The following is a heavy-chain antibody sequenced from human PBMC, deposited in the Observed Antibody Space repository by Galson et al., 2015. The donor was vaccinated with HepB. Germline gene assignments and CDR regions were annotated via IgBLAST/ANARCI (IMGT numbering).Heavy chain of an antibody. CDR2: IRSKAYGGTT. Sequence: SLRLSCAASGFTFGDYAMSWFRQAPGKGLEWVGFIRSKAYGGTTEYAASVKGRFTISRDDSKSIAYLQMNSLKTEDTAVYYCTREAYDYVWGSYRERDVAFDIWGQGTMVTVSS. V-gene: IGHV3-49*03. J-gene: IGHJ3*02. D-gene: IGHD3-16*02. CDR3: TREAYDYVWGSYRERDVAFDI. CDR1: GFTFGDYA.